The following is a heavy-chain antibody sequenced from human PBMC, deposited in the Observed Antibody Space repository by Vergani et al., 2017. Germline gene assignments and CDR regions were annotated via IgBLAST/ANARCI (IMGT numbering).Heavy chain of an antibody. V-gene: IGHV3-9*01. Sequence: EVQLVESGGGLVQPGRSLRLSCAASGFTFDDYAMHWVRQAPGKGLEWVSGISWNSGSIGYADSVKGRFTISRDNAKNSPYLQMNSLRAEDTAVYYCARDPRYYYDSSGYSDYWGQGTLVTVSS. CDR1: GFTFDDYA. CDR2: ISWNSGSI. CDR3: ARDPRYYYDSSGYSDY. J-gene: IGHJ4*02. D-gene: IGHD3-22*01.